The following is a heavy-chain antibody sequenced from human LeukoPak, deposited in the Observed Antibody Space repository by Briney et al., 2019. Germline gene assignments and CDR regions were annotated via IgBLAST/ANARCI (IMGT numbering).Heavy chain of an antibody. CDR2: IYSGGST. CDR3: ARVSSSWTTYYMDV. CDR1: GFTVNSNY. J-gene: IGHJ6*03. V-gene: IGHV3-66*02. Sequence: GGSLRLSCAASGFTVNSNYMSWVRQAPGKGLEWVSVIYSGGSTYYADSVEGRFTISRDNSKNTLYLQMNSLRAEDTAVYYCARVSSSWTTYYMDVWGKGTTVTVSS. D-gene: IGHD6-13*01.